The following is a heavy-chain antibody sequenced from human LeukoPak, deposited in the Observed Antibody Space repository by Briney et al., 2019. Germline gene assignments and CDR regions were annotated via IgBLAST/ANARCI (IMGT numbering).Heavy chain of an antibody. CDR3: ATAGNYRFDN. V-gene: IGHV3-74*01. CDR2: IDSNGNTI. D-gene: IGHD1-7*01. J-gene: IGHJ4*02. CDR1: GFTFSNTW. Sequence: GGSLRLSCAGSGFTFSNTWMHWVRQAPGGGLVWVLRIDSNGNTINYAGSVKGRFTISRDNARNTLYLQMNGLRVEDTALYFCATAGNYRFDNWGQGTLVTVSS.